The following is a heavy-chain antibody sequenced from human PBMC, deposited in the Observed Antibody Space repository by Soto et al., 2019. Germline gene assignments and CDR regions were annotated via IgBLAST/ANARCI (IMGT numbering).Heavy chain of an antibody. CDR2: ISDSGGTS. D-gene: IGHD1-26*01. V-gene: IGHV3-23*04. Sequence: EVQLVDSGGGLVQPGGSLRLSCAASGFIFSNYVMSWVRQAPGKGLEWLSSISDSGGTSYYADSVKGRFTISRDNSKNTLYLQMNSLRAEDTAIYYCAKRPRALLTFDHWGQGTLVTVSS. J-gene: IGHJ4*02. CDR3: AKRPRALLTFDH. CDR1: GFIFSNYV.